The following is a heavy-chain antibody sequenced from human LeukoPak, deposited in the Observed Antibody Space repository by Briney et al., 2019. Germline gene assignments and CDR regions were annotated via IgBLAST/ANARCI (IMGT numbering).Heavy chain of an antibody. CDR1: QYTFTGYY. Sequence: GASARVSCKASQYTFTGYYMHWVRQAPGQGLEWMGRINPNSGGTNYAQKFQGRVTMTRDTSISTAYMELSRLRSDDTAVYYCARVDGYSYGLYWGQGTLVTVFS. CDR2: INPNSGGT. J-gene: IGHJ4*02. CDR3: ARVDGYSYGLY. V-gene: IGHV1-2*06. D-gene: IGHD5-18*01.